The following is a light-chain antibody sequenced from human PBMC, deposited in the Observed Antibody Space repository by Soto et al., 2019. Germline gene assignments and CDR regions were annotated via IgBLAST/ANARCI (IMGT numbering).Light chain of an antibody. CDR2: TND. Sequence: HCVRTHPPSASGIPVHTGTISCYESSSNIGTSSVHWYKHLPGTAPKPLIYTNDQRPSGVPDRFSGSKSGTSASLAISGLQSEDEADYYCAVWDDRLNGHVFGAGTKVTVL. CDR1: SSNIGTSS. J-gene: IGLJ1*01. CDR3: AVWDDRLNGHV. V-gene: IGLV1-44*01.